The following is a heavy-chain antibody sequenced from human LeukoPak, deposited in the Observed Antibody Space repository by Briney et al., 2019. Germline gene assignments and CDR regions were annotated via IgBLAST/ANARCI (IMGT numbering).Heavy chain of an antibody. CDR1: GYTFTGYY. D-gene: IGHD6-13*01. CDR2: INPNSGGT. CDR3: GRVGRSWDNTAFDY. V-gene: IGHV1-2*02. J-gene: IGHJ4*02. Sequence: ASVKVSCKSSGYTFTGYYLHWVRQAPGQGLEWMGCINPNSGGTNYAQNFQGRVTMTRDTSISTAYMELSSLRSDDTAVYYCGRVGRSWDNTAFDYWGQGTLVTVSS.